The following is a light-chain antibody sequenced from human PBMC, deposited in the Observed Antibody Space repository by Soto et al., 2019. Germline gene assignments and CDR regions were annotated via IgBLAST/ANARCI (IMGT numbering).Light chain of an antibody. CDR2: EVT. V-gene: IGLV2-14*01. Sequence: QSALTQPASVSGSPGQSITISCTGTSSDVGRYNQVSWYQQHPGKAPKLLIYEVTNRPSGLSNRFSGSKSENTASLTISGLHAEDEADYYCSSYTTSDTLIFGGGTKLTVL. J-gene: IGLJ2*01. CDR1: SSDVGRYNQ. CDR3: SSYTTSDTLI.